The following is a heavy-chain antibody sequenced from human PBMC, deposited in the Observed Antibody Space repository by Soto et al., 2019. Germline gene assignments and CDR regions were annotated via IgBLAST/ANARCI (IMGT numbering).Heavy chain of an antibody. CDR2: IYPGDSDT. CDR3: ARPVTTPSYYYYGMDV. D-gene: IGHD4-17*01. V-gene: IGHV5-51*01. CDR1: GYSFTSYW. J-gene: IGHJ6*02. Sequence: GESLKISCKGSGYSFTSYWIGWVRQMPGKGLEWMGIIYPGDSDTRYSPSFQGQVTISADKSISTAYLQWSSLKASDTAMYYCARPVTTPSYYYYGMDVWGQGTTVTVS.